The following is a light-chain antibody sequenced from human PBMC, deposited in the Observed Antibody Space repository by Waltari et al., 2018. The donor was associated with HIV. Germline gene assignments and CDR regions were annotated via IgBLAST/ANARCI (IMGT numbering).Light chain of an antibody. CDR3: AAWDENLNGL. Sequence: QSVLTQPPSASGTPGQRVTSSCSGSSSNIGTHTVHWYQHHPGSAPKLLIYSNNQRPSGVPDRFSASKSGTSASLAISGLRSEDEAEYYCAAWDENLNGLFGGGTKLTVL. CDR2: SNN. V-gene: IGLV1-44*01. CDR1: SSNIGTHT. J-gene: IGLJ3*02.